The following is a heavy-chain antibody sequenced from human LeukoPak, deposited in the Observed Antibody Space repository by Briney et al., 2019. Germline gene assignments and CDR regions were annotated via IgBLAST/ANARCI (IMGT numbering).Heavy chain of an antibody. CDR3: ASTTPIAAAAYYYYYMDV. CDR2: INPNSGGT. V-gene: IGHV1-2*02. Sequence: ASVKVSCKASGYTFTGYYMHWVRQAPGQGLEWMGWINPNSGGTNYAQKFQGRVTMTRDTSISTAYMELSRLRSDDTAVYYCASTTPIAAAAYYYYYMDVWGEGTTVTVSS. CDR1: GYTFTGYY. D-gene: IGHD6-13*01. J-gene: IGHJ6*03.